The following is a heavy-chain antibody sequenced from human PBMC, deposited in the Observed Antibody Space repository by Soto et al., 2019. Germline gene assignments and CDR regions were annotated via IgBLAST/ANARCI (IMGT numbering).Heavy chain of an antibody. CDR1: GFTFSNAW. CDR3: TTLGFPNLRYYYYYMDV. D-gene: IGHD3-10*01. Sequence: PGGSLRLSCAASGFTFSNAWMSWVRQAPGKGLEWVGRIKSKTDGGTTDYAAPVKGRFTISRDDSKNTLYLQMNSLKTEDTAVYYCTTLGFPNLRYYYYYMDVWGKGTTVTVSS. J-gene: IGHJ6*03. V-gene: IGHV3-15*01. CDR2: IKSKTDGGTT.